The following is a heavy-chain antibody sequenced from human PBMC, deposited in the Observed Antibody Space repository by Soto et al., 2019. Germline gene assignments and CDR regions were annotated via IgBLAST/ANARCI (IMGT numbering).Heavy chain of an antibody. Sequence: ASVKVSCKASGHTFTSYDINWVRQATGQGLEWMGWMNPNSGNAGYAQRFQGRVTMTWNTSISTAYMDLSSLRSEDTAVYYCARSQRRTSAAGAGDFWGQGTLVTVSS. V-gene: IGHV1-8*01. J-gene: IGHJ4*02. D-gene: IGHD6-13*01. CDR2: MNPNSGNA. CDR3: ARSQRRTSAAGAGDF. CDR1: GHTFTSYD.